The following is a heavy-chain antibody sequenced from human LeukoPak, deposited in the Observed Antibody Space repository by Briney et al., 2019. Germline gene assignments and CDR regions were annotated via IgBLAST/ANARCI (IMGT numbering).Heavy chain of an antibody. J-gene: IGHJ4*02. CDR2: AFYSGTT. CDR3: ARRLSGLTNPGTDY. Sequence: SETLSLTCTVSGGSVRSNNYYWGWIRQPPGKGLEWIGSAFYSGTTYYNPSLKSRVTISVDTSKDQFSLKLTSVTAADTAVYYCARRLSGLTNPGTDYWGQGTLVTVSS. V-gene: IGHV4-39*01. D-gene: IGHD1-26*01. CDR1: GGSVRSNNYY.